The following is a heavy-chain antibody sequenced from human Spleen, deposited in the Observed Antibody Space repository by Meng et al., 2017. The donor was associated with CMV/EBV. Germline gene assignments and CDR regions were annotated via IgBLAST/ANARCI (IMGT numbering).Heavy chain of an antibody. V-gene: IGHV3-11*01. CDR1: GFIFSDYY. D-gene: IGHD3-22*01. CDR3: ARGLFDSGFSPYFDS. CDR2: ISSSGSST. J-gene: IGHJ4*02. Sequence: SGFIFSDYYMGWLRYDPDKGLEWVTYISSSGSSTFYVDSVQGRFTISRDNAKNSLNLQMQRLRVEDTALYYCARGLFDSGFSPYFDSWGQGALVTVSS.